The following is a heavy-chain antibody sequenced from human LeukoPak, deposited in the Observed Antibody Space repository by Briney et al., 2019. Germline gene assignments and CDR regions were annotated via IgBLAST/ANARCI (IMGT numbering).Heavy chain of an antibody. D-gene: IGHD2-15*01. CDR2: IYYSGST. J-gene: IGHJ4*02. V-gene: IGHV4-39*07. CDR1: GGSISSSSYY. CDR3: ARDKRVPVPATHGGFDY. Sequence: SETLSLTCTVSGGSISSSSYYWGWIRQPPGKGLEWIGSIYYSGSTYYNPSLKSRVTISVDTSKNQFSLKLSSVTAADTAVYYCARDKRVPVPATHGGFDYWGQGTLVTVSS.